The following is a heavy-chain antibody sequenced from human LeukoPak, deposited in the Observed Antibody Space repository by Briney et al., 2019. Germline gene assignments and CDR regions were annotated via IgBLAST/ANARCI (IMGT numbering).Heavy chain of an antibody. CDR3: TRDIGGGSYYMDV. J-gene: IGHJ6*03. CDR2: IGGSDMTI. CDR1: GFAFRSYS. D-gene: IGHD2-15*01. V-gene: IGHV3-48*01. Sequence: GGSLRLSCAASGFAFRSYSMTWVRQAPGKGLEWVSYIGGSDMTIYYTDSVKGRFTISRDNAKNSLYLQMNSLRAEDMAVYYCTRDIGGGSYYMDVWGKGTTVIVSS.